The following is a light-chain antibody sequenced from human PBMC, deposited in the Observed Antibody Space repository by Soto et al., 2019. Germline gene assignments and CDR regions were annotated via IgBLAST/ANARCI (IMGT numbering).Light chain of an antibody. Sequence: QSALTQPPSASGSPGQSVTISCTGTSSDVGGYNYVSWYQQHPGKVPKLMVYEVNKRPSGVPDRFSGSKSGNTASLTVSGLHAEDEADYYCTSYAGGNNVFGTGTKLTVL. V-gene: IGLV2-8*01. CDR3: TSYAGGNNV. CDR1: SSDVGGYNY. CDR2: EVN. J-gene: IGLJ1*01.